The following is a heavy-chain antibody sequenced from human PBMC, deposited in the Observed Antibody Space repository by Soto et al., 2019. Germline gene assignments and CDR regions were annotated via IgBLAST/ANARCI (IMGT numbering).Heavy chain of an antibody. D-gene: IGHD3-10*01. Sequence: RLLTCTAPGCAFSGYAMHWVPQAPGKGLEWVVVISFDGSNKYYADSVKGRFTISRDNSKNPLYLKMNRLRAEDTAMYYCARAGSGHDAFDIWGQGTMVTVSS. CDR3: ARAGSGHDAFDI. V-gene: IGHV3-30-3*01. CDR2: ISFDGSNK. CDR1: GCAFSGYA. J-gene: IGHJ3*02.